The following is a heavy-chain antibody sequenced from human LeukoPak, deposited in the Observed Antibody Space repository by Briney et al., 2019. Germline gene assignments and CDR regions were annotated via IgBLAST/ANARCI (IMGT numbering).Heavy chain of an antibody. CDR2: MYHSGST. Sequence: SETLSLTCAVSGSSIRNSFYWGWVRQPPGKGLEWIGSMYHSGSTYYNPSLKSRVTISVDTSKNQVSLKLTSVTAADSAVYYCVRLRRGSGSPYYFDYWGQGTLVTVSS. D-gene: IGHD6-19*01. CDR1: GSSIRNSFY. V-gene: IGHV4-38-2*01. CDR3: VRLRRGSGSPYYFDY. J-gene: IGHJ4*02.